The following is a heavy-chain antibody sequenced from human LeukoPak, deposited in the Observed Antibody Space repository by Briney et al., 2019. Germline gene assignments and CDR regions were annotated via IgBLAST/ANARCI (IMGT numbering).Heavy chain of an antibody. V-gene: IGHV3-9*01. Sequence: PGRPLRLSCAASGFNFGDYAMHWVRQAPGKGLEWVSGISWNSGNIAYADSVKGRFTISRDSAKTSLYLQINNLRAEDTALYYCAKAHDYGDYAGFDYWGQGTLVSVSS. CDR3: AKAHDYGDYAGFDY. J-gene: IGHJ4*02. CDR1: GFNFGDYA. CDR2: ISWNSGNI. D-gene: IGHD4-17*01.